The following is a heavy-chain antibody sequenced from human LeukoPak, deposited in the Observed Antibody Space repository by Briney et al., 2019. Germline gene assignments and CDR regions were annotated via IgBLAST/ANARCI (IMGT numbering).Heavy chain of an antibody. D-gene: IGHD1-26*01. V-gene: IGHV1-2*02. Sequence: GASVKVSCKASGYTFTGYYMHWVRQAPGQGLEWMGWITPNSGGTNYAQKFQGRVTMTRDTSISTAYMDLSRLRSDDTAVYFCARESHSGSYSGYWFDPWGQGTLVTVSS. CDR2: ITPNSGGT. CDR3: ARESHSGSYSGYWFDP. J-gene: IGHJ5*02. CDR1: GYTFTGYY.